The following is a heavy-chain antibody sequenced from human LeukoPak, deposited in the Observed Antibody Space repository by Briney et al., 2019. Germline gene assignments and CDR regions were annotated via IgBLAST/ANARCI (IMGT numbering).Heavy chain of an antibody. CDR3: ARVTYYYDSSTYYQYYFDY. CDR1: GGSISRYY. CDR2: IYSSGST. D-gene: IGHD3-22*01. Sequence: SETLSLTCTVSGGSISRYYWSWIRQPAGKGLECIGHIYSSGSTNYNPSLKSRVTMSVDTSKNQFSLRLSSVTAADTAVYYCARVTYYYDSSTYYQYYFDYWGQGTLVTVSS. V-gene: IGHV4-4*07. J-gene: IGHJ4*02.